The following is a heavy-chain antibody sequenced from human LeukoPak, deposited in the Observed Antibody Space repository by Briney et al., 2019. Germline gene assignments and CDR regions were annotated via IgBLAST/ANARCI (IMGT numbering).Heavy chain of an antibody. Sequence: GGSLRLSCAASGFTFSSYVMHWVRQAPGKGLEWVAIISYDGSNEYYADSVKGRFTISRDNSKNTLYLQMNSLRAEDTALYYCARVARGDYYYYYMDVWGKGTTVTVSS. CDR3: ARVARGDYYYYYMDV. V-gene: IGHV3-30*04. CDR1: GFTFSSYV. CDR2: ISYDGSNE. J-gene: IGHJ6*03. D-gene: IGHD3-10*01.